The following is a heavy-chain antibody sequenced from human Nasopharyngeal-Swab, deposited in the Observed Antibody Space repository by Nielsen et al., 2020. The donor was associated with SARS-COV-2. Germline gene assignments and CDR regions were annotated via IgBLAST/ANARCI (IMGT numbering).Heavy chain of an antibody. CDR3: ASSYDYVWGSYRQPY. Sequence: GESLKISCAASGFTFSSYGMHWVRQAPGKGLEWVAVISYDGSNKYYADSVKGRFTISRDNSKNTLYLQMNSLRAEDTAVYYCASSYDYVWGSYRQPYWGQGTLVTVSS. CDR1: GFTFSSYG. V-gene: IGHV3-30*03. D-gene: IGHD3-16*02. CDR2: ISYDGSNK. J-gene: IGHJ4*02.